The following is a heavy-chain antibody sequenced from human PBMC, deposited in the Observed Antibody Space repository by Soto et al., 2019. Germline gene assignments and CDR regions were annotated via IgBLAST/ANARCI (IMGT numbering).Heavy chain of an antibody. CDR2: ISSSGDIP. J-gene: IGHJ4*02. CDR3: AKVNSIVGDGDHDY. CDR1: GFTFTTYA. Sequence: EVQLLESGGGLVQPGGSLRLSCAASGFTFTTYAMSWVRQAPGKGLEWVSGISSSGDIPYYADSVKGRFTISRDQSKKPVYLQMSSLRAGDTAVYYCAKVNSIVGDGDHDYWGQGTLVSVSS. V-gene: IGHV3-23*01. D-gene: IGHD4-17*01.